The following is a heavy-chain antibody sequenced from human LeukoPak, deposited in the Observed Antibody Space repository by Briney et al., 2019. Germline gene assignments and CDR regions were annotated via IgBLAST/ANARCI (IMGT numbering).Heavy chain of an antibody. CDR3: AREGSSSWYRTHAFDI. D-gene: IGHD6-13*01. J-gene: IGHJ3*02. CDR2: LYSGGNT. CDR1: GFTVSSNY. Sequence: GGSLRLSCVVSGFTVSSNYMSWVRQAPGKGLEWVSVLYSGGNTYHADSVKGRFTISRDNSKNTLYLQMNSLRAEDTAVYYCAREGSSSWYRTHAFDIWGQGTMVTVSS. V-gene: IGHV3-53*01.